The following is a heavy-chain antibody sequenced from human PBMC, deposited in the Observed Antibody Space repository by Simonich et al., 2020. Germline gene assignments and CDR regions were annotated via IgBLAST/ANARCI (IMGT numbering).Heavy chain of an antibody. CDR1: GFTFSSYW. V-gene: IGHV3-7*01. CDR2: IKQDGSEK. CDR3: ARDGLGTAYYYYMDV. J-gene: IGHJ6*03. D-gene: IGHD7-27*01. Sequence: EVQLVESGGGLVQPGGSLRLSCAASGFTFSSYWMSWVRQAPGKGLEWVANIKQDGSEKYYVDSVKGRFTISRDNAKNSLYLQMNSLRPEDTAVYYCARDGLGTAYYYYMDVWGKGTTVTVSS.